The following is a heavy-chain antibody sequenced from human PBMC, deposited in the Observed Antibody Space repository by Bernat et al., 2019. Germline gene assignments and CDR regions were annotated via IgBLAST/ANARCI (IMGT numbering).Heavy chain of an antibody. D-gene: IGHD2-2*01. J-gene: IGHJ4*02. CDR2: MNTDSGRT. Sequence: QMQLVQSGAEVKKPGAPVRVSCKASGYTFTNHDINWVRLAAGQGLEWMGWMNTDSGRTGYAQKFQGRVTMTRDTSISTAYLEVSSLRSEDTTVYYCARRSSSWHFDYWGQGTLVTVSS. CDR1: GYTFTNHD. V-gene: IGHV1-8*01. CDR3: ARRSSSWHFDY.